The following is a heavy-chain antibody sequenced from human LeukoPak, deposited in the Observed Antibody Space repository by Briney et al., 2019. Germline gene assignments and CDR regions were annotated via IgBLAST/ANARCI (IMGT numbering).Heavy chain of an antibody. CDR1: GFTFSSYS. J-gene: IGHJ1*01. CDR3: AAYYGGG. V-gene: IGHV3-7*05. D-gene: IGHD2-21*01. Sequence: PGGSLRLSCAASGFTFSSYSMNWVRQAPGKGLDWVASIKSDGTEKYYVESVKGRFTIFRDNAKNSLYLQMNSLRAEDTAVYYCAAYYGGGWGQGTLVTVSS. CDR2: IKSDGTEK.